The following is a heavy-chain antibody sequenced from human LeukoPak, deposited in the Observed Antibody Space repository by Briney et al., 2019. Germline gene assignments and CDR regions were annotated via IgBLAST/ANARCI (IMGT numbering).Heavy chain of an antibody. CDR1: GGSFSGYY. D-gene: IGHD3-16*01. J-gene: IGHJ6*02. CDR3: ARGASYNYYYGMDV. V-gene: IGHV4-34*01. CDR2: INHSGST. Sequence: SETLSLTCAVYGGSFSGYYWSWIRQPPGKGLEWIGEINHSGSTNYNPSLKSRVTISVDTSKSQFSLKLSSVTAADTAVYYCARGASYNYYYGMDVWGQGTTVTVSS.